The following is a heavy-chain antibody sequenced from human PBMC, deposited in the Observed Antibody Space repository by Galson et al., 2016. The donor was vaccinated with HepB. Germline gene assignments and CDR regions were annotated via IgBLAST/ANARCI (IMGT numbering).Heavy chain of an antibody. D-gene: IGHD4-17*01. CDR1: GFPFSRYW. CDR3: VREDYGDDPVYYYYYGMDV. V-gene: IGHV3-74*01. Sequence: SLRLSCAASGFPFSRYWMHWVRQGPGKGLVWVSRINSDGSSTIYADSVRGRFTISRDNAKNMLYLEMNSLRAEDTAPYYCVREDYGDDPVYYYYYGMDVWGQGTTVSVSS. CDR2: INSDGSST. J-gene: IGHJ6*02.